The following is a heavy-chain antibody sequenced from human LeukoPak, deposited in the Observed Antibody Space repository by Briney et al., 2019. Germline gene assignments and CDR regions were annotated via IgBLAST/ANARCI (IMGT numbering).Heavy chain of an antibody. J-gene: IGHJ6*04. D-gene: IGHD3-10*01. Sequence: GRSLRLSCAASAASGLTFMSYAMHWVRQAPGKGLEWVAVISYDGSNKYYADSVKGRFTISRDNSKNTLYLQMNSLRAEDTAVYYCAKDRFGVTMVRAGDYYYGMDVWGKGTTVTVSS. CDR2: ISYDGSNK. V-gene: IGHV3-30*04. CDR3: AKDRFGVTMVRAGDYYYGMDV. CDR1: GLTFMSYA.